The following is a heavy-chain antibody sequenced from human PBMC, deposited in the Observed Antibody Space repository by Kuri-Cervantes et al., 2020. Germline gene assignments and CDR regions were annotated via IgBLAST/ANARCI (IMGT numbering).Heavy chain of an antibody. CDR3: AHRFSPEMATINGDAFDI. J-gene: IGHJ3*02. CDR1: GGSIGSYYW. Sequence: LRLSCTVSGGSIGSYYWSWIRQPPGKALEWLAHIFSNDERSYSTSLKSRLTISKDTSKSQVVLTMTNMDPVDTATYYCAHRFSPEMATINGDAFDIWGQGTMVTVSS. CDR2: IFSNDER. V-gene: IGHV2-26*01. D-gene: IGHD5-24*01.